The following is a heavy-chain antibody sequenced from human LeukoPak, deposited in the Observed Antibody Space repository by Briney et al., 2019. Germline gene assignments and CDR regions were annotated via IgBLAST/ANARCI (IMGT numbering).Heavy chain of an antibody. CDR1: GGSFSVYY. D-gene: IGHD6-19*01. Sequence: SETLSLTCAVYGGSFSVYYWSWIRQPPGKGLEWIGEINHRGSTNYNPSLKSRVTISVTTSKNQFSLKLSSVTAADTAVYYCARAGYSSGWYGIDYWGQGTLVPVSS. V-gene: IGHV4-34*01. CDR2: INHRGST. J-gene: IGHJ4*02. CDR3: ARAGYSSGWYGIDY.